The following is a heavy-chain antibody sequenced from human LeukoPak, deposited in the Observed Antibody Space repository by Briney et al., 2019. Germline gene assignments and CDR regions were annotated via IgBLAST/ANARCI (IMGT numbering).Heavy chain of an antibody. J-gene: IGHJ4*02. Sequence: PGGSLRLSCVASGFIFSSCAMYWVRQAPGKGLEWVAVISHDGTIEYYTDSVKGRFTISRDNSKNTLYLHMNSLRAEDTAVYYCAKEYDSSGYYYGPLSYWGQGTLVTVPS. CDR1: GFIFSSCA. CDR2: ISHDGTIE. D-gene: IGHD3-22*01. CDR3: AKEYDSSGYYYGPLSY. V-gene: IGHV3-30*04.